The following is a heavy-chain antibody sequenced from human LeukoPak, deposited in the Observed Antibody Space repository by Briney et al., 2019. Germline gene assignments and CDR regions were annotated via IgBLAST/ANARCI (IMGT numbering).Heavy chain of an antibody. J-gene: IGHJ5*02. CDR2: IIPIFGTA. D-gene: IGHD5-18*01. V-gene: IGHV1-69*05. CDR3: ARDTAMAHNWFDP. CDR1: GGTFSSYA. Sequence: ASVKFSCKASGGTFSSYAISWVRQAPGQGLEWMGGIIPIFGTANYAQKFQGRVTITTDESTSTAYMELSSLRSEDTAVYYCARDTAMAHNWFDPWGQGTLVTVSS.